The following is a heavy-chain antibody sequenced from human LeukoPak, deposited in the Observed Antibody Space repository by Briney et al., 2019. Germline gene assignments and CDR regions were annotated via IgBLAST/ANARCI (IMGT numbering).Heavy chain of an antibody. J-gene: IGHJ3*02. CDR1: SGSISSYY. V-gene: IGHV4-34*01. D-gene: IGHD2-8*01. Sequence: PSETLSLTCTVSSGSISSYYWSWIRQPPGKGLEWIGEINHSGSTNYNPSLKSRVTISVDTSKNQFSLKLSSVTAADTAVYYCARGRRVLMVYAGAFDIWGQGTMVTVSS. CDR3: ARGRRVLMVYAGAFDI. CDR2: INHSGST.